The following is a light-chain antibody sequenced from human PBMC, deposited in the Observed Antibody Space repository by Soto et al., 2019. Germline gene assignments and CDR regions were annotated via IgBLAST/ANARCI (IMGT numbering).Light chain of an antibody. CDR3: QQRGNWPLT. CDR1: QSVSSY. V-gene: IGKV3-11*01. Sequence: EIVLTQSPSTLSLSPGERATLSCRASQSVSSYFAWYQQKPGQAPRLLIYAASTRATGIPARFSGSGSGTDFTLTISSLEPEDFAAYYCQQRGNWPLTFGQGTKVEIK. J-gene: IGKJ1*01. CDR2: AAS.